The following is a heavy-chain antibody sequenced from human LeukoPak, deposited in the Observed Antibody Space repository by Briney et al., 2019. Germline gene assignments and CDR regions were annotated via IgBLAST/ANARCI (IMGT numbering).Heavy chain of an antibody. CDR2: INSDGSTT. J-gene: IGHJ5*02. Sequence: PGGSLRLSCVASGFTFSSYWMHWVRQAPGKGLVWVSLINSDGSTTTYADSVKGRFTISRDNAKNTLYLQMNSLRAEDTAIYYCAILTGIAAAAWGQGTLVTVSS. V-gene: IGHV3-74*01. CDR3: AILTGIAAAA. CDR1: GFTFSSYW. D-gene: IGHD6-13*01.